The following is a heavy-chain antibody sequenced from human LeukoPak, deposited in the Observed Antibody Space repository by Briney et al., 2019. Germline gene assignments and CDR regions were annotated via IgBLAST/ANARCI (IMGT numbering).Heavy chain of an antibody. Sequence: GGSPRLSCAASGFTFSSYGMHWVRQAPGKGLEWVAVIWYDGSNKYYADSVKGRFTISRDNSKNTLYLQMNSLRAEDTAVYYCAKDGETYYDTYYFDYWGQGTLVTVSS. CDR1: GFTFSSYG. CDR3: AKDGETYYDTYYFDY. V-gene: IGHV3-33*06. D-gene: IGHD3-3*01. CDR2: IWYDGSNK. J-gene: IGHJ4*02.